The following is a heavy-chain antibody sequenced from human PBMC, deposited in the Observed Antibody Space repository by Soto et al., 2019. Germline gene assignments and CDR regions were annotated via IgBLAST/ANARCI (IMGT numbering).Heavy chain of an antibody. CDR2: INSDGSTT. J-gene: IGHJ4*02. CDR1: GFTFSTYW. Sequence: EVQLVESGGGLVQPGGSLRLSCAASGFTFSTYWMHWVRQVPGKGLVWVSRINSDGSTTSYADSVKGRFTISRDNAKNTRFLQMNSLRADGTAVYCGAGGVATLPARGQGTLVSVS. CDR3: AGGVATLPA. D-gene: IGHD5-12*01. V-gene: IGHV3-74*01.